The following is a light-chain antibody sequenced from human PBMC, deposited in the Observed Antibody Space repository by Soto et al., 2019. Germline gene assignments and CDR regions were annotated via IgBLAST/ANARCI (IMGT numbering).Light chain of an antibody. V-gene: IGKV3-15*01. Sequence: ETVMTQSPATLSVSPGERATLSCRASQSVSSNLAWYQQKPGQAPRLLIYGASTRATGIPARFSGSGSGTEFTLTISSLQSEDFAVYYCQQSHSTPHTFGQGTRLDIK. CDR3: QQSHSTPHT. CDR1: QSVSSN. CDR2: GAS. J-gene: IGKJ2*01.